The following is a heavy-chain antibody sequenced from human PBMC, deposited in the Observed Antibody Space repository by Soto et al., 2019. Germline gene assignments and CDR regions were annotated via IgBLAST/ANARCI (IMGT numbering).Heavy chain of an antibody. J-gene: IGHJ3*01. D-gene: IGHD3-22*01. V-gene: IGHV3-74*01. CDR3: AKSSSGYSADPFDL. CDR1: GFTFSTYW. Sequence: VGSLRLSCAASGFTFSTYWMHWIRQVPGKGLEWVSRINSDASHTYYADSVKGRFTISRDNAKNTLHLEMNSLRAEDMALYSCAKSSSGYSADPFDLWGQGKMVTVSS. CDR2: INSDASHT.